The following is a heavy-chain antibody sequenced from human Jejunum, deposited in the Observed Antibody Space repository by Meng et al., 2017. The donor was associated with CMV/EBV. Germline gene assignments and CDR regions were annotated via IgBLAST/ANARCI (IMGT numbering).Heavy chain of an antibody. CDR2: ISGNGGRT. D-gene: IGHD3-22*01. V-gene: IGHV3-23*01. CDR3: AKGTNFYEGRGYNYFDY. CDR1: FDFSSYA. Sequence: FDFSSYAMSWVRQAPGKGLEWVSSISGNGGRTNYADSVRGRFTMSRDNSQRTVFLQMNSLSAEDTAIYYCAKGTNFYEGRGYNYFDYWGQGTLVTVSS. J-gene: IGHJ4*02.